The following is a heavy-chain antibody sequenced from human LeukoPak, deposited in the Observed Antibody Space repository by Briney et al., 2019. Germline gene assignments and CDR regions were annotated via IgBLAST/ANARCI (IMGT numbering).Heavy chain of an antibody. D-gene: IGHD3-16*01. CDR1: AFTFSDSW. CDR3: ATYTHWVAGDV. CDR2: MNQDGSAK. V-gene: IGHV3-7*01. J-gene: IGHJ6*02. Sequence: GGSLRLSCAASAFTFSDSWMSWVRQAPGKGLEWVANMNQDGSAKGYVDSVKGRFTISRDNARNSLYLQMSSLRPEDTAVYYCATYTHWVAGDVWGQGTTVTVSS.